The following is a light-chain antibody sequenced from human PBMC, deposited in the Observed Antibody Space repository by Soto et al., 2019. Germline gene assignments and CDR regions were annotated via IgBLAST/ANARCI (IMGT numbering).Light chain of an antibody. V-gene: IGKV3-20*01. CDR3: QQYGSSPTWT. J-gene: IGKJ1*01. Sequence: ESVLTQSPDTLSVSPGERATLSCRASQSVSGSYLAWYQQKPGQAPRLLIYGASSRATGIPDRFSGSGSGTDFTLTISRLEPEDFAVYYCQQYGSSPTWTFGQGTKVEIK. CDR1: QSVSGSY. CDR2: GAS.